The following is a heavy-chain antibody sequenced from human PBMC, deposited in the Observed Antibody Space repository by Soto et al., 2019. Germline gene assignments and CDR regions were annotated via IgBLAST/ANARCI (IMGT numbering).Heavy chain of an antibody. V-gene: IGHV4-59*01. CDR2: VYYSGST. Sequence: SETLSLTCTLSGGSISTYYWSWVRQPPGKGLEWIGYVYYSGSTNYNPSLKSRVTISVDTSKNQFSLKLTSVTAADTAMYYCARGGRSAYYYYMGVWGKGTTVTVSS. CDR1: GGSISTYY. J-gene: IGHJ6*03. CDR3: ARGGRSAYYYYMGV.